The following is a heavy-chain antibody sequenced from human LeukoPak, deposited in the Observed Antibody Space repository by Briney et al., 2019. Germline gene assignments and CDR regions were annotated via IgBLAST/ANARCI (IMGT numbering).Heavy chain of an antibody. CDR2: MNPNSGNT. Sequence: ASVKVSCKASGYTFTSYDINWVRQATGQGFEWMGWMNPNSGNTGYAQKFQGRVTMTRNTSISTAYMELSSLRSEDTAVYYCAIPMYSSGWSGDYWGKGTLVTVSS. D-gene: IGHD6-19*01. J-gene: IGHJ4*02. CDR3: AIPMYSSGWSGDY. CDR1: GYTFTSYD. V-gene: IGHV1-8*01.